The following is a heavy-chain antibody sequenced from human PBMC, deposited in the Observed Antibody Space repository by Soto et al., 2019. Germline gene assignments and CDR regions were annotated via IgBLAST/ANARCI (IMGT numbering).Heavy chain of an antibody. J-gene: IGHJ4*02. V-gene: IGHV1-3*01. D-gene: IGHD3-10*01. CDR2: INAGNGNT. CDR1: GYTFTSYT. Sequence: QVQLVQSGAEVEKPGASVKVSCKTSGYTFTSYTMHWVRQAPGQRLEWMGWINAGNGNTKYSQNFQGRVTITRDTXASTANMELTSLRSEDTAVDYCARERDYGSGSNFDYWGQGTLVTVSS. CDR3: ARERDYGSGSNFDY.